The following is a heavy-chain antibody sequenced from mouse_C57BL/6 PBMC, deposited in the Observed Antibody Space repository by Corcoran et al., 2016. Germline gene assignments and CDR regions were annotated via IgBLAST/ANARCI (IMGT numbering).Heavy chain of an antibody. CDR2: INPNNGGT. Sequence: EVQLQQSGPELVKPGASVKISCKASGYTFTDYYLNWVKQSHGKSLEWIGDINPNNGGTSDNQKFKGKATLTVDKSSSTAYMALRSLTSEDSAVYYCARVGCSSYDFDYWGQGTTLTVSS. V-gene: IGHV1-26*01. CDR3: ARVGCSSYDFDY. CDR1: GYTFTDYY. D-gene: IGHD1-1*01. J-gene: IGHJ2*01.